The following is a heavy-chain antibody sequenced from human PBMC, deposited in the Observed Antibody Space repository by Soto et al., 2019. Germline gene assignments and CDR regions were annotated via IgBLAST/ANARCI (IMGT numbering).Heavy chain of an antibody. CDR2: VYYSGST. V-gene: IGHV4-30-4*01. Sequence: SETLSLTCTFSCGSIISGDYYWSWIRQPPGKGLEWIGYVYYSGSTYYNPSLKSRVTISVDTSKNQFSLKLSSVTAADTAVYYCARDSHGPTYCSGGSCYPYYYYGMDVWGQGTTVTVSS. CDR1: CGSIISGDYY. CDR3: ARDSHGPTYCSGGSCYPYYYYGMDV. D-gene: IGHD2-15*01. J-gene: IGHJ6*02.